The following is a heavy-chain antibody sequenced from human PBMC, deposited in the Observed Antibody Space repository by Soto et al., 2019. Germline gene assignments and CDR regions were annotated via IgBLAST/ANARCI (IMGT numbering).Heavy chain of an antibody. V-gene: IGHV4-34*01. CDR3: AGGLFVGVVAATRSNYFDY. CDR1: GGSFIGYY. J-gene: IGHJ4*02. Sequence: PSETLSLTCAVYGGSFIGYYWSWILQPPGKGLEWIGEINHSGSTNYNPSLKSRVTISVDTSKNQFSLKLSSVTAADTAVYYCAGGLFVGVVAATRSNYFDYGGQGTLVTVSS. D-gene: IGHD2-15*01. CDR2: INHSGST.